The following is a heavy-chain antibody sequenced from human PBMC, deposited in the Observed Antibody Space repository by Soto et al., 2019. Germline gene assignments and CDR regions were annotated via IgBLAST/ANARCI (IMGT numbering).Heavy chain of an antibody. CDR2: IIPILGIA. CDR1: GGTFSSYT. CDR3: ARDPTLRYFDWSPYYYYGMDV. D-gene: IGHD3-9*01. Sequence: SVKVSCKASGGTFSSYTISWVRQAPGQGLEWMGRIIPILGIANYAQKFQGRVTITADKSTSTAYMELSSLRSEDTAVYYCARDPTLRYFDWSPYYYYGMDVWGQGTTVTVSS. V-gene: IGHV1-69*04. J-gene: IGHJ6*02.